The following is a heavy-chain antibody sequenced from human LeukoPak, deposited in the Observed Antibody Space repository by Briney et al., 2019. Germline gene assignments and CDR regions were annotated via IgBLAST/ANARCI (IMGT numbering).Heavy chain of an antibody. Sequence: SETLSLTCAVSGGSISSGGYYWSWIRQPPGKGLEWIGEINHSGSTNYNPSLKSRVTISVDTSKNQFSLKLSSVTAADTAVYYCARGRTRYSSGCIGYWGQGTLVTVSS. CDR1: GGSISSGGYY. CDR3: ARGRTRYSSGCIGY. J-gene: IGHJ4*02. D-gene: IGHD6-19*01. CDR2: INHSGST. V-gene: IGHV4-34*01.